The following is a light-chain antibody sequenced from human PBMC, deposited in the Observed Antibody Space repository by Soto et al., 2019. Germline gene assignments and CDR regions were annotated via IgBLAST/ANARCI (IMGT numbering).Light chain of an antibody. CDR3: LLFNTYPQA. CDR1: QGIGSA. CDR2: DAS. J-gene: IGKJ4*01. Sequence: AIQLTQSPSSLSASIGDRVTITCRARQGIGSALAWYQQAPGKPPKLLIFDASTLENGGPSRVSGGGSGTDFTLTISSPQPEDFAKYYCLLFNTYPQAFGGGTKVEIK. V-gene: IGKV1-13*02.